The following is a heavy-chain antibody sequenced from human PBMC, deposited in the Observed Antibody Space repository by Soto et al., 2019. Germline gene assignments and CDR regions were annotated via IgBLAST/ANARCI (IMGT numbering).Heavy chain of an antibody. J-gene: IGHJ3*02. CDR1: GYTLTELS. D-gene: IGHD3-22*01. CDR3: ATVFQNSSGYYLGAFDI. V-gene: IGHV1-24*01. CDR2: FDPEDGET. Sequence: AASVKVSCKVSGYTLTELSMHWVRQAPGEGLEWMGGFDPEDGETIYAQKFQGRVTMTEDTSTDTAYMELSSLRSEETAVYYCATVFQNSSGYYLGAFDIWGQGTMVTVSS.